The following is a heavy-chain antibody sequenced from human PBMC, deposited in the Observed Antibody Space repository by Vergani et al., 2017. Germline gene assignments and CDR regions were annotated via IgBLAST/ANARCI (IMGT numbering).Heavy chain of an antibody. J-gene: IGHJ3*01. V-gene: IGHV3-53*02. D-gene: IGHD2-2*01. Sequence: EVQLVETGGGLIQPGGSLRLSCAASGFTVSTNYMTWVRQAPGKGLEWVSIIYSDGSTYYADSVKGRFTISRDNYKNTLYLQMNSLRAEDTAVYYCARVSGVVPAAIGAFDVWGQGTIVTVSS. CDR2: IYSDGST. CDR1: GFTVSTNY. CDR3: ARVSGVVPAAIGAFDV.